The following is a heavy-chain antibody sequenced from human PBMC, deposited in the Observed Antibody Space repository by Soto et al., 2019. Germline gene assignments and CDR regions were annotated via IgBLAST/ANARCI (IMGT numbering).Heavy chain of an antibody. CDR3: AHIATVAFIAVAGHFDY. CDR2: IYWDDDK. V-gene: IGHV2-5*02. Sequence: QITLKESGPTLVKPSQTLTLTCTFSGFSLSTSGVGVGWIRQPPGKALEWLALIYWDDDKRYSPSLKSRLTITKDTSKNQVVLTMTNMDPVDTATYYCAHIATVAFIAVAGHFDYWGQGTLVTVSS. D-gene: IGHD6-19*01. J-gene: IGHJ4*02. CDR1: GFSLSTSGVG.